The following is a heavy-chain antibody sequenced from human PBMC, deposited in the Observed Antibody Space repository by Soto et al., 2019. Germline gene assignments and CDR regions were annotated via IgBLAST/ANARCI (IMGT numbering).Heavy chain of an antibody. CDR2: IYYSGST. Sequence: SETLSLTCTVSGGSISSGGYYWSWIRQHPGKGLEWIGYIYYSGSTYYNPSLKSRVTISVDTSKNQFSLKLSSVTAADTAVYYCASSNYDYIWGSYPPRFDYWGQGTLVTVSS. CDR1: GGSISSGGYY. D-gene: IGHD3-16*01. J-gene: IGHJ4*02. V-gene: IGHV4-31*03. CDR3: ASSNYDYIWGSYPPRFDY.